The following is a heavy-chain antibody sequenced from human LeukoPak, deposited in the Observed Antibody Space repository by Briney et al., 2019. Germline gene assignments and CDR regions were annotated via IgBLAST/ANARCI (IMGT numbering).Heavy chain of an antibody. J-gene: IGHJ6*02. CDR2: IRYDGSNK. CDR1: GFTFSSYG. CDR3: ARDGRLLGYYGMDV. D-gene: IGHD1-26*01. Sequence: QPGRSLRLSCAASGFTFSSYGMPWVRQAPGKGLEWVAVIRYDGSNKYYADSVKGRFTISRDNSKNTLYLQMNSLRAEDTAVYYCARDGRLLGYYGMDVWGQGTTVTVSS. V-gene: IGHV3-33*01.